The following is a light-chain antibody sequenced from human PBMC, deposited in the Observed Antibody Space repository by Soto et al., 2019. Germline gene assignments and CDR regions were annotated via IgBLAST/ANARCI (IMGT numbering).Light chain of an antibody. Sequence: EIVLTQSPATLSLSPGERATLSCRASQNINNYLIWYQQRPGQAPRLLIYDASTRATDIPARFNGGGSGTDFTLTISSLEPEDFAVYYCQQRRSWPLTFGGGTKVEIK. CDR2: DAS. CDR1: QNINNY. J-gene: IGKJ4*01. V-gene: IGKV3-11*01. CDR3: QQRRSWPLT.